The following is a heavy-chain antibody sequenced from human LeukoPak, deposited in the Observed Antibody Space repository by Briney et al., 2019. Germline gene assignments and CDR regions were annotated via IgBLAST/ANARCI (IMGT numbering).Heavy chain of an antibody. CDR2: IYDSGST. J-gene: IGHJ3*02. Sequence: SETLSLTCTVSGGSISSYYWSWIRQPPGKGLEWIGFIYDSGSTNYNPSLKSRVTISPDKSKNQFSLTLTSVTAADTAVYFCARAPLSGTYYTDAFDIWGQGTMVTVSS. CDR3: ARAPLSGTYYTDAFDI. CDR1: GGSISSYY. V-gene: IGHV4-59*12. D-gene: IGHD1-26*01.